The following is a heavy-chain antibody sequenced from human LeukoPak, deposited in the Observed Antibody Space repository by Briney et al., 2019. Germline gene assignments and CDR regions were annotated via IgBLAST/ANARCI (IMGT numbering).Heavy chain of an antibody. V-gene: IGHV1-2*06. CDR3: ARDLDDSSGYYYRPRAFDI. CDR1: GYTFTGYY. Sequence: ASVKVSCKASGYTFTGYYMHWVRQAPGQGLEWMGRINPNSGGTNYAQKFQGRVTMTRDTSISTAYMELSRLRSDDTAVYYCARDLDDSSGYYYRPRAFDIWGQGTIVTVSS. CDR2: INPNSGGT. J-gene: IGHJ3*02. D-gene: IGHD3-22*01.